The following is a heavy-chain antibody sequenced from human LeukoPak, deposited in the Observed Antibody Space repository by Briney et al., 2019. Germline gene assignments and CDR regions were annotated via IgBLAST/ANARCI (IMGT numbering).Heavy chain of an antibody. CDR1: GYSFTSYW. D-gene: IGHD3-10*01. V-gene: IGHV5-51*01. CDR3: ARAFPYYYGSGNYYNYFDY. J-gene: IGHJ4*02. CDR2: IYPGDSDT. Sequence: RGESLKISCKGSGYSFTSYWIGWVRQMPGKGLEWMGIIYPGDSDTRYSPSFQGQVTISADKSISTAYLQWSSLKASDTAMYYCARAFPYYYGSGNYYNYFDYWGQGTLVTVSS.